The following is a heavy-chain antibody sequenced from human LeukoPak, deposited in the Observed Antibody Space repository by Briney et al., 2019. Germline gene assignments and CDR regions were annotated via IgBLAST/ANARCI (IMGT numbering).Heavy chain of an antibody. J-gene: IGHJ4*02. D-gene: IGHD1-26*01. V-gene: IGHV3-30-3*01. CDR1: GFTFSSYA. CDR2: ISYDGSSK. Sequence: PGRSLRLSCAASGFTFSSYAMEWVRQAPGKGLEWVAVISYDGSSKYYADSVKGRFTISRDNAKNSLYLQMNSLRAEDTAVYYCAKDLREWELLRPYFDYWGQGTLVTVSS. CDR3: AKDLREWELLRPYFDY.